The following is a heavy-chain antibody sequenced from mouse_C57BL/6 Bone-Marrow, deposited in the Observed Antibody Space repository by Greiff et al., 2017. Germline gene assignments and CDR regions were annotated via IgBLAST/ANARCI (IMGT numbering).Heavy chain of an antibody. D-gene: IGHD1-1*01. CDR3: ARYDNFRLRPYFDY. V-gene: IGHV1-81*01. CDR1: GYNFKSYG. CDR2: IYPRSGNT. Sequence: VQLQQSGAELARPGASVKLSCKASGYNFKSYGISWVKQRTGQGLEWIGEIYPRSGNTYYNEKFKGKATLTADTSSSTAYMELRSLTSEDSAVYFSARYDNFRLRPYFDYWGQGTTLTVSS. J-gene: IGHJ2*01.